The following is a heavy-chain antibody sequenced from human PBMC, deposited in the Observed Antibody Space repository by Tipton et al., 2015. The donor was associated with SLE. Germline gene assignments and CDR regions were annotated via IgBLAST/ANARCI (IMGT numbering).Heavy chain of an antibody. V-gene: IGHV5-51*03. CDR2: IYPGDSDT. CDR1: GYSFTSYW. J-gene: IGHJ4*02. CDR3: ARDGPAGVLRQQRWYFDY. Sequence: QLVQSGAEVKKPGESLKISCKGSGYSFTSYWIGWVRQMPGKGLEWIGTIYPGDSDTNYSPSFQGHVTISADKSISTAYLPWSSLKASDTAMYYCARDGPAGVLRQQRWYFDYWGQGTLVTVSS. D-gene: IGHD6-13*01.